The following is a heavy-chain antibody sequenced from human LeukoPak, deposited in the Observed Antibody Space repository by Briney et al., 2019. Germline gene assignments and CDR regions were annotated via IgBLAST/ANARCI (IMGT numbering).Heavy chain of an antibody. V-gene: IGHV3-23*01. CDR3: AKFSTTSGRTGYFQH. Sequence: GGSLRLSCAASGFTFSSYAMNWVRQAPGKGLEWVSAISGSGGSTYYADTVKGRFTISRDNSKNTLYLQMNSLRAEDTAVYYCAKFSTTSGRTGYFQHWGQGTLVTVSS. CDR2: ISGSGGST. J-gene: IGHJ1*01. D-gene: IGHD1-26*01. CDR1: GFTFSSYA.